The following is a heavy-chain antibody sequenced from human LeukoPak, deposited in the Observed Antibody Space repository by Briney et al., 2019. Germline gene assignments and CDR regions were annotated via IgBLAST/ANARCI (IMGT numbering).Heavy chain of an antibody. CDR3: ARPDPNSSSWYFAFDI. CDR2: IYYSGST. V-gene: IGHV4-39*01. J-gene: IGHJ3*02. CDR1: GGSISSSSYY. D-gene: IGHD6-13*01. Sequence: KPSETLSLTCTVSGGSISSSSYYWGWNRQPPGKGLEWIGSIYYSGSTYYNPSLKSRVTISVDTSKNQFSLKLSSVTATDTAVYYCARPDPNSSSWYFAFDIWGQGTMVTVSS.